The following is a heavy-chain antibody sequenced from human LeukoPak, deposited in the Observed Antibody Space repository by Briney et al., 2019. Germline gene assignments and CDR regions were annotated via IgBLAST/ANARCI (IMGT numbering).Heavy chain of an antibody. J-gene: IGHJ4*02. CDR1: GGSISSGDYY. CDR3: ARYSSWYYFDY. D-gene: IGHD6-13*01. Sequence: SETLSLTCTVSGGSISSGDYYWSWIRQPPGKGLEWIGYIYYSGSTYYNPSLKSRVTISVDTSKNQFSLKLSSVAAADTAVYYCARYSSWYYFDYWGQGTLVTVSS. CDR2: IYYSGST. V-gene: IGHV4-30-4*08.